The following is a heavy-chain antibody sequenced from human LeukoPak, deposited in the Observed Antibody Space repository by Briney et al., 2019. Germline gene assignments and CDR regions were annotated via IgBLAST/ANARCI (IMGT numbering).Heavy chain of an antibody. J-gene: IGHJ6*03. Sequence: GGSLRLSCAASGFTFSDYYMSWIRQAPGKGLEWVSYISSSGSTIYYADSVKGRFTISRDNAKNSLYLQMNSLRAEDMAVYYCARMGSWQWLVLGTYYYYYMDVWGKGTTVTVSS. V-gene: IGHV3-11*04. D-gene: IGHD6-19*01. CDR1: GFTFSDYY. CDR3: ARMGSWQWLVLGTYYYYYMDV. CDR2: ISSSGSTI.